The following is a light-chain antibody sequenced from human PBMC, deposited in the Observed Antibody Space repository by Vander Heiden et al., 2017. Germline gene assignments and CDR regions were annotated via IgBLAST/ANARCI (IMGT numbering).Light chain of an antibody. J-gene: IGKJ1*01. CDR1: QSVSSSY. V-gene: IGKV3-20*01. CDR2: HAS. Sequence: LSLGERATLSCRASQSVSSSYLAWYQQKPGQAPRLLIFHASRRATGIPDRFSGSGSGTDFTLSITRLEPEDFAVYYCQQDGSSPRTFGQGTKVEIK. CDR3: QQDGSSPRT.